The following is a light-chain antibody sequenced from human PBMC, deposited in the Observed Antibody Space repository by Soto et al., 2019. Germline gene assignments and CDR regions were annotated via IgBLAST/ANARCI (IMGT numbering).Light chain of an antibody. Sequence: DIQMTQSPSTLSASVGDRVTITCRASQSISSWLAWYQQKPGKAPKLLIYKASSSESGVPSRFSGSGSGTEFTLTISSLQPDDFATYYCQQYISYWTFGQGTKVEIK. CDR1: QSISSW. CDR2: KAS. CDR3: QQYISYWT. V-gene: IGKV1-5*03. J-gene: IGKJ1*01.